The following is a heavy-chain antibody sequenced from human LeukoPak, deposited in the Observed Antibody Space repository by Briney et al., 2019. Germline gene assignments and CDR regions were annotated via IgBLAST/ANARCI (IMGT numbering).Heavy chain of an antibody. D-gene: IGHD3-10*01. Sequence: PSETLSLTCAVSGGSISSSSWWSWVRQPPGKGLEWIGEIYHSGSIKYNPSLESRVTVSLDNSKSQFSLKLTSVTAADTAVYYCARDHYGSGSYEYWGQGTLVTVSS. CDR2: IYHSGSI. J-gene: IGHJ4*02. CDR3: ARDHYGSGSYEY. V-gene: IGHV4-4*02. CDR1: GGSISSSSW.